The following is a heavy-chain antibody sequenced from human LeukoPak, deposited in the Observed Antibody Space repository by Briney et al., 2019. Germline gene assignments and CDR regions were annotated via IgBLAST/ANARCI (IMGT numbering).Heavy chain of an antibody. CDR3: ARDGPYFGDYPYYFDY. CDR1: GFTFSNYA. D-gene: IGHD4-17*01. Sequence: GGSLRLSCAASGFTFSNYAMHWVRQAPGKGLEWLAVITSDGINQHYADSVRGRLTIPRDNSIKTLFLQMNSLGTDDTAVYYSARDGPYFGDYPYYFDYWGQGTLVTVSS. J-gene: IGHJ4*02. CDR2: ITSDGINQ. V-gene: IGHV3-30*04.